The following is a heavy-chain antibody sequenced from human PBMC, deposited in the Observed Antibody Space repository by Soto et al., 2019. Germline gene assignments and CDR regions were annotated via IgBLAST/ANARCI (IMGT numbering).Heavy chain of an antibody. CDR3: ARLKDDYGDYNVGYYYYGMDV. J-gene: IGHJ6*02. D-gene: IGHD4-17*01. CDR1: GYSFTIYL. CDR2: IYPGDSDT. V-gene: IGHV5-51*01. Sequence: GEPLNISCNGSGYSFTIYLIGWVRQMPGKGLEWMGIIYPGDSDTRYSLSFQGQVTISADKFISTAYLQWSSLKASDSAMYYCARLKDDYGDYNVGYYYYGMDVWVQGTTVTVFS.